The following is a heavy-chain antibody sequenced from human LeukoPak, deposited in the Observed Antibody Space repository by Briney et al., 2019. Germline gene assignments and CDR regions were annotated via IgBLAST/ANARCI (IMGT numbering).Heavy chain of an antibody. CDR1: GGSISSYY. V-gene: IGHV4-59*12. J-gene: IGHJ6*04. CDR3: ARDNYYYGMDV. Sequence: PSETLSLTCTVSGGSISSYYWSWIRQPPGKGLEWIGEIYHSGSTNYNPSLKSRVTISVDTSKNQFSLKLSSVTAADTAVYYCARDNYYYGMDVWGKGTTVTVSS. CDR2: IYHSGST.